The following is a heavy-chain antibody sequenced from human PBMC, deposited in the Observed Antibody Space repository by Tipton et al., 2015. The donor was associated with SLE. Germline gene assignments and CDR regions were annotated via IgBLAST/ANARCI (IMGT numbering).Heavy chain of an antibody. CDR3: AREALDCGGECYRGDAFDM. V-gene: IGHV1-18*01. Sequence: QSGAEVKKPGASVKVSCKASGYTFTSYGISWVRQAPGQGLEWMGWISAYNGNTNYARKLQGRVTMTTDTSTSTAYMGLRSLRSDDTAVYYCAREALDCGGECYRGDAFDMGGQGTMGPVSS. CDR1: GYTFTSYG. J-gene: IGHJ3*02. CDR2: ISAYNGNT. D-gene: IGHD2-21*01.